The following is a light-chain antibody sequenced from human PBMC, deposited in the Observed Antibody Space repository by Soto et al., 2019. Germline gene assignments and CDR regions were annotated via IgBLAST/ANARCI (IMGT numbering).Light chain of an antibody. CDR2: AAS. Sequence: DIQMTQSPSSLSAFVGDRVTITCRASQGISNYLAWYQQKPGKVPKLLIYAASTLQSGVPSRFSGSGSGTDFTLTIRRPQPEDVGNYYCQKYNRAPLTFGQGTKVEIK. CDR1: QGISNY. CDR3: QKYNRAPLT. V-gene: IGKV1-27*01. J-gene: IGKJ1*01.